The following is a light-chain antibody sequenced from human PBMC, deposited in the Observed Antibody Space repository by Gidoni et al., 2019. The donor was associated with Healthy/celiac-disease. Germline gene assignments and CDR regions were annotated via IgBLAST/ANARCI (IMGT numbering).Light chain of an antibody. CDR2: AAS. CDR1: QGISSY. CDR3: QQLNSYLRT. Sequence: DIQLTQSPSFLSASVGDRVTITCWASQGISSYLAWYQQKPGKAPKLLIYAASTLQSGVPSRFSGSGSGTEFTLTISSLQPEDFATYYCQQLNSYLRTFGQGTRLEIK. V-gene: IGKV1-9*01. J-gene: IGKJ5*01.